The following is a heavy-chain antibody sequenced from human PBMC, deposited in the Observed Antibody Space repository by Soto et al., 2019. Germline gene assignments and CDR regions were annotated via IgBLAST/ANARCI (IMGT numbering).Heavy chain of an antibody. V-gene: IGHV3-23*04. D-gene: IGHD3-22*01. Sequence: EVQLVESGGGLVQPGRSLRLSCTASGFTFGDYAMSWVRQAPGKGLEWVSAISGSGGSTYYADSVKGRFTISRDNSKNTLYLQMNSLRAEDTAVYYCAKDQQRFVEVVTLGSWGQGTLVTVSS. CDR3: AKDQQRFVEVVTLGS. J-gene: IGHJ5*02. CDR2: ISGSGGST. CDR1: GFTFGDYA.